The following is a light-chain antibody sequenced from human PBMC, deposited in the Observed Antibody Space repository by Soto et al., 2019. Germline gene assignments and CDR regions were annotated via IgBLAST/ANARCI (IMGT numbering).Light chain of an antibody. V-gene: IGLV2-8*01. CDR1: SSDVGGYNY. CDR2: EVN. J-gene: IGLJ1*01. Sequence: ALTQPPSASGSPGQSVTISCTGTSSDVGGYNYVSWYQQHPGKVPKLIIYEVNKRPSGVPDRFSGSKSGNTASLIVAGLQAEDEADYYCTSYAGGNNVFGTGTKLTVL. CDR3: TSYAGGNNV.